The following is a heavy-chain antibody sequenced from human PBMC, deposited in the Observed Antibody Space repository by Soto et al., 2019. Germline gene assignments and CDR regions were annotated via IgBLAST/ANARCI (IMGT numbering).Heavy chain of an antibody. J-gene: IGHJ4*02. D-gene: IGHD6-19*01. CDR1: GFTFRTYA. CDR2: ISGSGGNK. CDR3: ATSTIAVAGTSARE. Sequence: EVQVLESGGGLVQPGGSLRLSCAASGFTFRTYAMNWVRQAPGKGLEWVSAISGSGGNKYYADSVKGRFTISRDNSKNTLYLHMNSLRAEDTAVYYCATSTIAVAGTSAREWGQGTLVTVTS. V-gene: IGHV3-23*01.